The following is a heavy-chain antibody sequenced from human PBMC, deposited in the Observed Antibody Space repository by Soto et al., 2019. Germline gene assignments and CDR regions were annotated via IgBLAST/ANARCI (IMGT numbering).Heavy chain of an antibody. CDR3: ARDKDRLQLGGNYYYILDV. CDR1: GGTFSTSA. Sequence: QVQLVQSGAEVKKPGSSVKVSCKASGGTFSTSAISWVRQAPGQGLEWVGGIMPVFPTPDYAQNFQGRVTITADESTTPASLELTSLRADDTAVYYCARDKDRLQLGGNYYYILDVWGQGTAITVSS. CDR2: IMPVFPTP. V-gene: IGHV1-69*12. D-gene: IGHD1-1*01. J-gene: IGHJ6*02.